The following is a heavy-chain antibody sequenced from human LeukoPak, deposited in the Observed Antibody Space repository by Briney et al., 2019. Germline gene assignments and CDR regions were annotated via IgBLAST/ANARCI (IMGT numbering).Heavy chain of an antibody. D-gene: IGHD6-6*01. CDR2: IYYSGST. CDR1: GGSISSSSYY. V-gene: IGHV4-39*02. J-gene: IGHJ4*02. Sequence: KPSETLSLTCTVSGGSISSSSYYWGWIRQPPGKGLEWIGSIYYSGSTYYNPSLKSRVTISVDTSKNQFSLKLSSVTAADTAVYYCARDSSSLYWGQGTLVTVSS. CDR3: ARDSSSLY.